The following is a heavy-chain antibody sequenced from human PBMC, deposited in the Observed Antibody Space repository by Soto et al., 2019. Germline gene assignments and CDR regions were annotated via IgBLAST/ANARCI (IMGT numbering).Heavy chain of an antibody. CDR2: IYYSGST. Sequence: SETLSLTCTVSGVSISSGGYYWTWIRQHPQKGLEWIGHIYYSGSTYYNPSLKSRVSVSVDTSKNQFSLKLSSVTAADTAVYYCANGIAVAGPFDYWGQGTLVTVSS. CDR1: GVSISSGGYY. D-gene: IGHD6-19*01. V-gene: IGHV4-31*03. J-gene: IGHJ4*02. CDR3: ANGIAVAGPFDY.